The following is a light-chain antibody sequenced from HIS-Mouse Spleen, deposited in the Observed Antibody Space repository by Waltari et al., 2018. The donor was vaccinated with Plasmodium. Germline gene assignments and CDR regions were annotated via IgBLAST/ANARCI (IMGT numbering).Light chain of an antibody. CDR1: QSISSR. J-gene: IGKJ1*01. Sequence: DIQMTQSPSTLSASVGDRVTITCRASQSISSRLAWYQQKPGKAPKLLIYKAFSLESGVPSRFSGSGSGTEFTLTISGLQPDDFATYYCQQYNSYSWTFGQGTKVEIK. CDR2: KAF. CDR3: QQYNSYSWT. V-gene: IGKV1-5*03.